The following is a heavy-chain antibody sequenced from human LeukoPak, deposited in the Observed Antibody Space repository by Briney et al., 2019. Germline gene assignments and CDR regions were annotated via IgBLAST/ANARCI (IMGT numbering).Heavy chain of an antibody. CDR3: AKSYTVTGYYFNY. CDR2: ISATGGGT. Sequence: QPGGSLRLSCAASGFTFTSYAMSWVRQAPGKGLEWVSSISATGGGTYYADSVKGRFTISRDSSKNTLYLQMNSLRAEDTAVYFCAKSYTVTGYYFNYWGQGTLVTVSP. J-gene: IGHJ4*02. CDR1: GFTFTSYA. D-gene: IGHD4-17*01. V-gene: IGHV3-23*01.